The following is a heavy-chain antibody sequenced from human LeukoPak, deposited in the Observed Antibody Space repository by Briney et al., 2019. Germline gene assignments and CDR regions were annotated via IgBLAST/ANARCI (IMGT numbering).Heavy chain of an antibody. J-gene: IGHJ6*03. CDR3: ASGYSYGLAYYYYMDV. CDR1: GGSFSGYY. Sequence: SETLSLTCAVCGGSFSGYYWSWIRQPPGKGLEWIGEINHSGSTNYNPSLKSRVTISVDTSKNQFSLKLSSVTAADTAVYYCASGYSYGLAYYYYMDVWGKGTTVTVSS. V-gene: IGHV4-34*01. CDR2: INHSGST. D-gene: IGHD5-18*01.